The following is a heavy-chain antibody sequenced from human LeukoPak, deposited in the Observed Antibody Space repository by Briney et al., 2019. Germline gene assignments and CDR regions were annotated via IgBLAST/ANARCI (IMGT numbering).Heavy chain of an antibody. J-gene: IGHJ4*02. Sequence: SETLSLTCTVSGGSISSSSYYWGWIRQPPGKGLEWIGSIYYSGSTYYNPSLKSRVTISVDTSKNQFSLKLSSVTAADTAVYYCARHRKGIAARCALDYWGQGTLVTVSS. V-gene: IGHV4-39*07. CDR3: ARHRKGIAARCALDY. CDR1: GGSISSSSYY. D-gene: IGHD6-6*01. CDR2: IYYSGST.